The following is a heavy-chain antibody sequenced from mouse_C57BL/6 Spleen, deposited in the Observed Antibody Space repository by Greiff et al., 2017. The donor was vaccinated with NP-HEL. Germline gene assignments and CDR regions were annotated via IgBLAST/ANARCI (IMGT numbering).Heavy chain of an antibody. J-gene: IGHJ4*01. V-gene: IGHV14-2*01. CDR1: GFNIKDYY. CDR3: AREGYYGHEAMDY. Sequence: EVQLQQSGAELVKPGASVKLSCTASGFNIKDYYMHWVKQRTEQGLEWIGRIDPEDGDTKYAPKFQGKATITADTSSNTAYLQLSSLTSEDTAVYYCAREGYYGHEAMDYWGQGTSVTVSS. CDR2: IDPEDGDT. D-gene: IGHD1-1*01.